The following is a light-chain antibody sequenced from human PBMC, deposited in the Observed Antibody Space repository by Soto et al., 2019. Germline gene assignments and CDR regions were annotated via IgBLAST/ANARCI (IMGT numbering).Light chain of an antibody. Sequence: IQITQSPSTLSASVGVRVTMTCRSSECVSNWLAWYQQKPGKAPKLLIYDASTLEGGVPSRFSGSGSGTEFTLTNSRLQPDDYATYYCQQYTTYWTFGQGTNVEIK. CDR1: ECVSNW. CDR2: DAS. V-gene: IGKV1-5*01. CDR3: QQYTTYWT. J-gene: IGKJ1*01.